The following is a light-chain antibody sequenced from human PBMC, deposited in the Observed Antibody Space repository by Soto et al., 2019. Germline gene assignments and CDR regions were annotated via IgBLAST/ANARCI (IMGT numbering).Light chain of an antibody. J-gene: IGLJ1*01. CDR3: CSYAGSDRV. CDR1: SSDVGRYNL. CDR2: EVS. Sequence: QSVLTQPASVSGSPGQSLSISCTGASSDVGRYNLVSWYQQHPGKAPKLMLYEVSKRPSGVSHRFSGSRSGNTASLTISGLQADDEADYYCCSYAGSDRVLGTGTKLTVL. V-gene: IGLV2-23*02.